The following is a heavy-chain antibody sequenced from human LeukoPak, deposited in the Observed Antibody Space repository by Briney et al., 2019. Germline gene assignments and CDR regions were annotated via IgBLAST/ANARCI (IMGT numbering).Heavy chain of an antibody. CDR2: ISGSGGST. D-gene: IGHD3-10*01. V-gene: IGHV3-23*01. J-gene: IGHJ3*02. Sequence: GGSLRLSCAASGFTFSSNAMSWVRQAPGKGLEWVSAISGSGGSTYYADSVKGRFTISRDNAKNSLYLQMNSLRAEDTALYYCAKDISPPPGSYDAFDIWGQGTMVTVSS. CDR3: AKDISPPPGSYDAFDI. CDR1: GFTFSSNA.